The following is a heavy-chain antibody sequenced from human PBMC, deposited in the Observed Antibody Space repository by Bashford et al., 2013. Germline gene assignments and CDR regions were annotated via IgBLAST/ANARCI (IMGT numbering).Heavy chain of an antibody. J-gene: IGHJ4*02. V-gene: IGHV3-23*01. CDR2: ISGSSGST. CDR3: AKDFFGDSSSSFDY. D-gene: IGHD6-6*01. Sequence: VRQAPGKGLEWVSAISGSSGSTYYADSVRGRFTISRDNSKNTLYLQMNSLRAEDTAVYYCAKDFFGDSSSSFDYWGQGTLVTVSS.